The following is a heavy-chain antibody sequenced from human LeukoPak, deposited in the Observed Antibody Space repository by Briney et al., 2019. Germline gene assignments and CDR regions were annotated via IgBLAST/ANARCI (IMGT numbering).Heavy chain of an antibody. J-gene: IGHJ6*03. CDR1: GFTFSSYG. D-gene: IGHD2-15*01. CDR3: ARVGGYCSGGSCYSGYYYYYMDV. CDR2: ISGSGGST. Sequence: GGTLRLSCAASGFTFSSYGMSWVRQAPGKGLEWVSAISGSGGSTYYADSVKGRFTISRDNAKNSLYLQMNSLRAEDTAVHYCARVGGYCSGGSCYSGYYYYYMDVWGKGTTVTVSS. V-gene: IGHV3-23*01.